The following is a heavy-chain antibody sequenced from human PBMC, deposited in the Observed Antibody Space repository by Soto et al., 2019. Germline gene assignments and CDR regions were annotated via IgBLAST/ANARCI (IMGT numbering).Heavy chain of an antibody. D-gene: IGHD3-9*01. J-gene: IGHJ5*02. CDR3: ARGDILTGYST. V-gene: IGHV4-34*01. CDR1: GGSFSGYY. CDR2: INHSGST. Sequence: SGTLSLTCAVYGGSFSGYYWSWIRQPPGKGLEWIGEINHSGSTNHNPSLKSRVTISVDTSKNQFSLKLSSVTAADTAVYYCARGDILTGYSTWGQGTLVTVSS.